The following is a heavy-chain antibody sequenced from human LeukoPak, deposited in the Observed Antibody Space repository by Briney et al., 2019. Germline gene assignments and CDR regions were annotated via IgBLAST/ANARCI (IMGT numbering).Heavy chain of an antibody. J-gene: IGHJ4*02. D-gene: IGHD3-3*01. CDR1: GFTFTSYW. V-gene: IGHV3-23*01. CDR2: ISGSGGST. CDR3: AKGYYDFWSGYIHHDY. Sequence: GGSLRLSCAASGFTFTSYWIHWVRQAPGKGLEWVSAISGSGGSTYYADSVKGRFTISRDNSKNTLYLQMNSLRAEDTAVYYCAKGYYDFWSGYIHHDYWGQGTLVTVSS.